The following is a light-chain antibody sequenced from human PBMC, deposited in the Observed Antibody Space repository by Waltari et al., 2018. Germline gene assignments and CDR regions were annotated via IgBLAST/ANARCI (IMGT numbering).Light chain of an antibody. CDR1: HGVSSS. V-gene: IGKV3-11*01. Sequence: EIVLTQSPATLSLSSGDRATLSCRASHGVSSSLAWYQQRPGQAPRLLIYDASNRATGIPARFSGSGSGTDFTLTISSLEPEDFAVYYCQQRSSWPLTFGGGTKVEVK. CDR3: QQRSSWPLT. J-gene: IGKJ4*01. CDR2: DAS.